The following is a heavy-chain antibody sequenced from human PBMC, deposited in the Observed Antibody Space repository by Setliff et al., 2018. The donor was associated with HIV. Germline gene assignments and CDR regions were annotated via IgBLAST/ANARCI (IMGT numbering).Heavy chain of an antibody. Sequence: PSETLSLTCTVSGGSISSYYWSWIRQPPGKGLEWIGYIFYSGSTNYNPSLKSRVTISVDASKNQFSLRLSSVTAADTAVYYCARGFLRSRRRWFDPWGQGTLVTVYS. CDR3: ARGFLRSRRRWFDP. CDR2: IFYSGST. V-gene: IGHV4-59*01. CDR1: GGSISSYY. D-gene: IGHD4-17*01. J-gene: IGHJ5*02.